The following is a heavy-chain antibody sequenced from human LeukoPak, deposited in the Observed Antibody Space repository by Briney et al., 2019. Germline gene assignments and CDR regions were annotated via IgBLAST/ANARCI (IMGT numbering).Heavy chain of an antibody. V-gene: IGHV1-8*01. CDR3: ARGGLLRWPDYYYYGMDV. CDR2: MNPNSGNT. D-gene: IGHD6-19*01. J-gene: IGHJ6*02. Sequence: AASVKVSCKASGYTFTSYDINWVRQATGQGLEWMGWMNPNSGNTGYAQKFQGRVTMTRNTSISTAYMELSSLRSEDTAVYYCARGGLLRWPDYYYYGMDVWGQGTTVTVSS. CDR1: GYTFTSYD.